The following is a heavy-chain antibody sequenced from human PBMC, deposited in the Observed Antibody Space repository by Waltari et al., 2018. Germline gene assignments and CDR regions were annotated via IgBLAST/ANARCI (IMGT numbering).Heavy chain of an antibody. J-gene: IGHJ4*02. Sequence: EVQLVESGGNLIQPGGSLRLSCAASGFTVRTNFISWVRQAPGKGREGVSIIYSGGNTYYAGSVKGRFTISRDNYKNRVYLEMKSLRAEDTAVYYCAKQSPSYTRGWYPLESWGPGTLVTVSP. CDR1: GFTVRTNF. D-gene: IGHD6-19*01. V-gene: IGHV3-53*01. CDR3: AKQSPSYTRGWYPLES. CDR2: IYSGGNT.